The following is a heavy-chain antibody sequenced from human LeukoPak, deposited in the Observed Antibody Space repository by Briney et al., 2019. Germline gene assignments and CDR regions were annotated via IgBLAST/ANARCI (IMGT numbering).Heavy chain of an antibody. V-gene: IGHV3-66*01. CDR1: GFTVSSNY. CDR2: IYSGGST. J-gene: IGHJ5*02. D-gene: IGHD4-17*01. CDR3: ARADYGDCAGNWFDP. Sequence: PGGSLRLSCAASGFTVSSNYMSWVRQAPGKGLEWVSVIYSGGSTYYADSVKGRFTISRDNSKNTLYLQMNSLRAEDTAVYYCARADYGDCAGNWFDPWGQGTLVTVSS.